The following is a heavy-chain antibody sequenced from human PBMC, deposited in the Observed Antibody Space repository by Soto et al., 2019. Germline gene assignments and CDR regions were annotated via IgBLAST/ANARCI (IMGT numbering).Heavy chain of an antibody. CDR3: ARRSRKRGSSWFNWFDP. CDR1: GYSFTIYW. V-gene: IGHV5-51*01. J-gene: IGHJ5*02. CDR2: IYPGDSDT. D-gene: IGHD6-13*01. Sequence: PGESLKIYCKGSGYSFTIYWMGWVRQMPGKGLEWMGIIYPGDSDTRYSPSFQGQVTISADKSISTAYLQWSSPKASDTAMYYCARRSRKRGSSWFNWFDPWGQGTLVTVSS.